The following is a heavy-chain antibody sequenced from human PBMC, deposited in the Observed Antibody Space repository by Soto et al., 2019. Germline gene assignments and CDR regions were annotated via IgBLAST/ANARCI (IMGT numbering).Heavy chain of an antibody. CDR3: ARVSHHEGSYDDISGFHNWFDT. D-gene: IGHD3-22*01. CDR1: GDSVSSGRYY. CDR2: VYYSGFT. J-gene: IGHJ5*02. V-gene: IGHV4-61*01. Sequence: QVQLQESGPGLAKPSETLSLTCTVSGDSVSSGRYYWSWIRQAPGKRLEWIGFVYYSGFTNYNPSLKSRVSISVDTSNNLFSLRLYSVTAADTAVYFCARVSHHEGSYDDISGFHNWFDTWGQGTLVNVSS.